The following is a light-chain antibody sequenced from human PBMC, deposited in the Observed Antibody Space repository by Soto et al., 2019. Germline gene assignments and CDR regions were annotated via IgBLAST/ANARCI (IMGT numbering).Light chain of an antibody. V-gene: IGKV3-20*01. CDR2: GAS. J-gene: IGKJ2*01. Sequence: ESVLTQSAGTLSLSPGERATLSCRASQSVSSSYLAWYQQKPGQAPRLLIYGASSRATGIPDRFSGSASGTDFTITISRLEPEDVAVYYCQQYGSSPRTFGQGTKLEIK. CDR3: QQYGSSPRT. CDR1: QSVSSSY.